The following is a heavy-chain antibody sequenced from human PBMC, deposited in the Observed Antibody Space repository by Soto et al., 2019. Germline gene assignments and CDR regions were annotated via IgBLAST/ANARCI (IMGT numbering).Heavy chain of an antibody. V-gene: IGHV4-39*07. Sequence: SETLSLTCTVSGGSISSSSYYWGWIRQPPGKGLEWIGSIYYSGSTYYNPSLKSRVTISVDTSKNQFSLKLSSVTAADTAVYYCARESRIAAAFDIWGQGTMVTVSS. CDR1: GGSISSSSYY. CDR2: IYYSGST. D-gene: IGHD6-6*01. J-gene: IGHJ3*02. CDR3: ARESRIAAAFDI.